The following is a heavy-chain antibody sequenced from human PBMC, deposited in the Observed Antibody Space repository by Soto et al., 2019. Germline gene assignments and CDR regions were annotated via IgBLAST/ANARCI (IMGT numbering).Heavy chain of an antibody. CDR1: GGSFSGYY. D-gene: IGHD2-2*02. Sequence: PSETLSLTCAVYGGSFSGYYWSWIRQPPGKGLEWIGEINHSGSTNYNPSLKSRVTISVDTSKNQFSLKLSSVTAADTAVYYCARIRVVVPAAIRGPNWFAPWGQGTLVTVSS. J-gene: IGHJ5*02. CDR2: INHSGST. CDR3: ARIRVVVPAAIRGPNWFAP. V-gene: IGHV4-34*01.